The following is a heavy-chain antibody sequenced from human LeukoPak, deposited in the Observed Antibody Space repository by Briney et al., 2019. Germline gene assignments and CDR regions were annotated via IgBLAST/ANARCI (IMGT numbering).Heavy chain of an antibody. CDR3: ARSPSPFYDSWSGYYAYYYGMDV. Sequence: ASVKVSCKASGYTFTSYDINWVRQATGQGLEWMGWMNPNSGNTGYAQKFQGRVTMTRNTSISTAYMELSSLRSGDTAVYYCARSPSPFYDSWSGYYAYYYGMDVWGQGTTVTVSS. CDR2: MNPNSGNT. D-gene: IGHD3-3*01. CDR1: GYTFTSYD. V-gene: IGHV1-8*01. J-gene: IGHJ6*02.